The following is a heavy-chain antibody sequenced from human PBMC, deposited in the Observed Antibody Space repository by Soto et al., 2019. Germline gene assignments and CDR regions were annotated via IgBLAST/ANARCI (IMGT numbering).Heavy chain of an antibody. D-gene: IGHD2-2*03. J-gene: IGHJ5*02. CDR3: AKDGYCTSTSCSTNWFDP. CDR1: GFTFSSYA. V-gene: IGHV3-23*01. Sequence: GGSLRLSCAASGFTFSSYAMSWVRQAPGKGLEWVSAISGSGGSTYYADSVKGRFTISRDNSKNTLYLQMSSLRAEDTAVYYCAKDGYCTSTSCSTNWFDPWGQGTLVTVSS. CDR2: ISGSGGST.